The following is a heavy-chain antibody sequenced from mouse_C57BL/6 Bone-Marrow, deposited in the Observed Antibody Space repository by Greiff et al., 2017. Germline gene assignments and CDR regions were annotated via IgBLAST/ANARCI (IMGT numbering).Heavy chain of an antibody. CDR2: ISSGGSYT. CDR1: GFTFSSYG. J-gene: IGHJ2*01. V-gene: IGHV5-6*01. D-gene: IGHD1-1*02. CDR3: ARHRWVYFDY. Sequence: EVKLVESGGDLVKPGGSLKLSCAASGFTFSSYGMSWVRQTPDKRLEWVATISSGGSYTYYPDSVKGRFTISRDNAKNTLYLQMISLKSEDTAMYYCARHRWVYFDYWGQGTTLTVSS.